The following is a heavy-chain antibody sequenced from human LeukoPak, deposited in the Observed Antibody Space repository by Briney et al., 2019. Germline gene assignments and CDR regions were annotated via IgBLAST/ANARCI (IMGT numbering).Heavy chain of an antibody. D-gene: IGHD6-13*01. Sequence: GASVKVSCKVSGYTLTELSMHWVRQAPGKGLEWMGGFDPEDGETIYALKFQGRVTMTEDTSTDTAYMELSSLRSEDTAAYYCATDLMAAAGTDYWGQGTLVTVSS. V-gene: IGHV1-24*01. J-gene: IGHJ4*02. CDR1: GYTLTELS. CDR2: FDPEDGET. CDR3: ATDLMAAAGTDY.